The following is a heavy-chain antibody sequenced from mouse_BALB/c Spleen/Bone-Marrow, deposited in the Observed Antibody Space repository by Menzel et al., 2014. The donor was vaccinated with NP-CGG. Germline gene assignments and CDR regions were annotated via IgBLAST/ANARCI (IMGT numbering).Heavy chain of an antibody. Sequence: QVQLQQPGAELVKPGASVKLSCKVSGYTFTNYYVYWVKQRPGQGLEWIGEINPSNGVTNFNEKSMIKATLTVDSSSSTAYMHLSSLTSEDSAVYYCTRSGFYGYGTYFDVWGAGTTVTVSS. CDR1: GYTFTNYY. CDR3: TRSGFYGYGTYFDV. D-gene: IGHD1-2*01. J-gene: IGHJ1*01. V-gene: IGHV1S81*02. CDR2: INPSNGVT.